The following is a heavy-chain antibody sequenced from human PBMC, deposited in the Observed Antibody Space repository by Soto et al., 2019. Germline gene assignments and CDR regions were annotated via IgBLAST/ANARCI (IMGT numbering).Heavy chain of an antibody. D-gene: IGHD1-1*01. Sequence: PGESLKISCKGSGYSFPKYYIGWVRQMPGKYLEWMAIIYPDDSDTRYSPSFQGQVTISADKSISTAYLQWSSLKASDTAMYYCAREMTTRGMDVWGQGTTVTLSS. CDR1: GYSFPKYY. CDR3: AREMTTRGMDV. CDR2: IYPDDSDT. V-gene: IGHV5-51*01. J-gene: IGHJ6*02.